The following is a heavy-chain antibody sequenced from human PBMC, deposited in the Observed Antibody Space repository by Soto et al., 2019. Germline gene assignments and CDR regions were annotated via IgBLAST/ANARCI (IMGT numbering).Heavy chain of an antibody. J-gene: IGHJ6*02. CDR3: ARDSITIFGVVTPSYYGMDV. Sequence: ASVKVSCKASGYTFTSYGISWVRQAPGQGLEWMGWISAYNGNTNYAQKLQDRVTMTTDTSTSTAYMELRSLRSDDTAVYYCARDSITIFGVVTPSYYGMDVWGQGTTVTVSS. V-gene: IGHV1-18*01. CDR2: ISAYNGNT. D-gene: IGHD3-3*01. CDR1: GYTFTSYG.